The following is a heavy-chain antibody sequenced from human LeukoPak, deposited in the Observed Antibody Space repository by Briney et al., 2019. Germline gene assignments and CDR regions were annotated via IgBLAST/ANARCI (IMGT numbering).Heavy chain of an antibody. Sequence: SETLSLTCTVSGGSISSYYWSWIRQPPGKGLEWIGYIYYSGSTNYNPSLKSRVTISVDTSKNQFSLKLSSVTAADTAVYYFARLSPRYYGSGSYSDYWGQGTLVTVSS. CDR2: IYYSGST. CDR1: GGSISSYY. J-gene: IGHJ4*02. D-gene: IGHD3-10*01. CDR3: ARLSPRYYGSGSYSDY. V-gene: IGHV4-59*12.